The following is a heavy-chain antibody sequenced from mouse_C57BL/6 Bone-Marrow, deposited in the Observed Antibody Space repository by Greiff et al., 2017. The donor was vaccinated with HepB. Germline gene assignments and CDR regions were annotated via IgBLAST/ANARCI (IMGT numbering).Heavy chain of an antibody. D-gene: IGHD2-3*01. CDR2: ISSGSSTI. J-gene: IGHJ4*01. CDR3: AKIYDGYLMDY. V-gene: IGHV5-17*01. Sequence: EVQGVESGGGLVKPGGSLKLSCAASGFTFSDYGMHWVRQAPEKGLEWVAYISSGSSTIYYADTVKGRFTISRDNAKNTLFLQMTSLRSEDTAMYYCAKIYDGYLMDYWGQGTSVTVSS. CDR1: GFTFSDYG.